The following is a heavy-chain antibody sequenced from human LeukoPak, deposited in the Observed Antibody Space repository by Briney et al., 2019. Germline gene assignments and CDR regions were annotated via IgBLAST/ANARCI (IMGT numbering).Heavy chain of an antibody. J-gene: IGHJ4*02. V-gene: IGHV3-33*01. CDR1: GFAFSRYG. CDR3: AREGSYDYVGGSYRLYYFDY. D-gene: IGHD3-16*02. CDR2: IWYDGSNK. Sequence: GGSLRLSCAASGFAFSRYGMHWVREAPGKGQEWVAVIWYDGSNKYYADSVKGRFTISRDNSKNTQYLQMNSLRAEDTAVYYCAREGSYDYVGGSYRLYYFDYWGQGTLVTVSS.